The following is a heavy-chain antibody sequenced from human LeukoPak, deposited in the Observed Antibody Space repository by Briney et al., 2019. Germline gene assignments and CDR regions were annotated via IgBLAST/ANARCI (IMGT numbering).Heavy chain of an antibody. V-gene: IGHV4-59*08. J-gene: IGHJ6*04. CDR2: VYNSGST. CDR3: ARHQWGLGMDV. CDR1: GASINNYY. D-gene: IGHD2-8*01. Sequence: PSETLSLTCTVSGASINNYYWSWIRQPPGKGLELIGYVYNSGSTSYNPSLKSRVTVSGDTSKNQFSLNLSSVTAADTAVYYCARHQWGLGMDVWGEGTAVPVSS.